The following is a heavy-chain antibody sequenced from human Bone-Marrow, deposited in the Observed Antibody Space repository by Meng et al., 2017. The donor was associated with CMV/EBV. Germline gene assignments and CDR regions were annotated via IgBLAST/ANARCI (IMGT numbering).Heavy chain of an antibody. J-gene: IGHJ6*02. CDR1: GGSISGTSYF. CDR2: IYYSGST. V-gene: IGHV4-39*07. CDR3: ARAELRFLEWLLPKYGMDV. D-gene: IGHD3-3*01. Sequence: GSLRPSCAVSGGSISGTSYFWGWIRQSPGKGLEWIGNIYYSGSTYCQPSLKRRVTISVDTSKNQFSLKLSSVTAADTAVYYCARAELRFLEWLLPKYGMDVWGQGTTVTVSS.